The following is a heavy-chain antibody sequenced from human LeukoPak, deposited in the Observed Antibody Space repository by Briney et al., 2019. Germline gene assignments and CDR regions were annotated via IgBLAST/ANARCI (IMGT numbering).Heavy chain of an antibody. CDR3: TRGRPIFGVVISEGDEAY. CDR1: GYTFTSYY. V-gene: IGHV1-46*01. J-gene: IGHJ4*02. CDR2: INPSGGST. D-gene: IGHD3-3*01. Sequence: ASVKVSCKASGYTFTSYYMHWVRQAPGQGLEWMGIINPSGGSTSYAQKFQGRVTMTRDTSTSTVYMELSSLRSEDTAVYYCTRGRPIFGVVISEGDEAYWGQGTLVTVSS.